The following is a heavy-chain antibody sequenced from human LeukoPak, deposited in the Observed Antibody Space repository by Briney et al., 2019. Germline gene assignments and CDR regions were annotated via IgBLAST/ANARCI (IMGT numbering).Heavy chain of an antibody. Sequence: PSENLSLNCTVSSGSISSYYWSWIRQPPGQGLEWCGYIYYSGSTNYNPSRKSRVTISVDTSKNQFSLKLSSVTAADTAVYYCARDLDDSSGYYSRSNWFDPWGQGTLVTVSS. D-gene: IGHD3-22*01. CDR2: IYYSGST. CDR1: SGSISSYY. V-gene: IGHV4-59*01. CDR3: ARDLDDSSGYYSRSNWFDP. J-gene: IGHJ5*02.